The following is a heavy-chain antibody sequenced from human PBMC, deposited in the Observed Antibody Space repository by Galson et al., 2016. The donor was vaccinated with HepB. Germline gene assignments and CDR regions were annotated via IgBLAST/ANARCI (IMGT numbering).Heavy chain of an antibody. CDR3: ARDGGRSNGFPFDL. CDR1: EYTFRSYS. D-gene: IGHD5-18*01. V-gene: IGHV3-48*01. J-gene: IGHJ5*02. CDR2: ITASGTT. Sequence: LRLSCAASEYTFRSYSMSWVRQAPGKGLEWISYITASGTTYYADSVEGRFTISRDNAKDSLYLQMNSLRVEDTAVFFCARDGGRSNGFPFDLWGRGTLVTVSS.